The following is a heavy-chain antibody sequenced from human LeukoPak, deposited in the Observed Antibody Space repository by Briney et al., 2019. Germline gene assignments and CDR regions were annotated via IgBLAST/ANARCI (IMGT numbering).Heavy chain of an antibody. CDR1: GFTVNTDG. CDR3: AKDLSSGSRRAY. CDR2: IHYGGSHK. V-gene: IGHV3-30*02. D-gene: IGHD6-19*01. J-gene: IGHJ4*02. Sequence: GGSLRLSCAVSGFTVNTDGMHWVRQAPGKGLEWVAFIHYGGSHKYYADSVKGRFTISRDNSKNTLYLQMNSLRAEDTGVYYCAKDLSSGSRRAYWGQGTLVTVSS.